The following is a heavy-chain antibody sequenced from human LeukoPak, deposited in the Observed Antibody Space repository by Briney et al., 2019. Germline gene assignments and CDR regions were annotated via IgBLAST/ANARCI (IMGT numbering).Heavy chain of an antibody. CDR2: FDPEDGET. CDR1: GYTLTELS. J-gene: IGHJ4*02. Sequence: ASVNVSCKVSGYTLTELSMHWVRQAPGKGLEWMGGFDPEDGETIYAQEFQGRVTMTEDTSTDTAYMELSSLRSEDTAVYYCATIWFGELPSFDYWGQGTLVTVSS. V-gene: IGHV1-24*01. D-gene: IGHD3-10*01. CDR3: ATIWFGELPSFDY.